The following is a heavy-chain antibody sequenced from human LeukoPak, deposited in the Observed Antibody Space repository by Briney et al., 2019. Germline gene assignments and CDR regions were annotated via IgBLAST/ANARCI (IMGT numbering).Heavy chain of an antibody. Sequence: GGSLRLSCAASGFTFSDYYLSWIRQAPGKGLEWVSYISSSGSTIYYADSVKGRFTISRDNAKNSLYLQMNSLRAEDTAVYYCARGSGYYYYYYMDVWGKGTTVTVSS. CDR2: ISSSGSTI. J-gene: IGHJ6*03. CDR3: ARGSGYYYYYYMDV. CDR1: GFTFSDYY. V-gene: IGHV3-11*04.